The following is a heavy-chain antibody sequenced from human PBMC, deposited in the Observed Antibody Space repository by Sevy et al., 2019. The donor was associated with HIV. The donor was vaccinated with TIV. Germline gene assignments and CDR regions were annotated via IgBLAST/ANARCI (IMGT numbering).Heavy chain of an antibody. V-gene: IGHV1-2*06. J-gene: IGHJ5*02. Sequence: ASVKVSCKASAYNFIGYYIHWVRQATGQGLEWIGRINPTSGGTKYAHKFQGRVTVTIDMSVSTAYMELTRLTSDDTAIYYCAGQTSGWYDWFDPWGPGTLVTVSS. CDR2: INPTSGGT. CDR1: AYNFIGYY. D-gene: IGHD6-19*01. CDR3: AGQTSGWYDWFDP.